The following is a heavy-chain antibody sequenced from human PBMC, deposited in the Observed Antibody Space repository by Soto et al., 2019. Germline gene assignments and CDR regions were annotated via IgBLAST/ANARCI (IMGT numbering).Heavy chain of an antibody. CDR1: GGSFSGYY. D-gene: IGHD3-10*01. J-gene: IGHJ5*02. Sequence: ETLSLTCAVYGGSFSGYYWSWIRQPPGKGLEWIGEINHSGSTNYNPSLKSRVTISVDTSKNQFSLKLSSVTAADTAVYYCARGRKGYYGSGSYFRWFDPWGQGTLVTV. CDR2: INHSGST. CDR3: ARGRKGYYGSGSYFRWFDP. V-gene: IGHV4-34*01.